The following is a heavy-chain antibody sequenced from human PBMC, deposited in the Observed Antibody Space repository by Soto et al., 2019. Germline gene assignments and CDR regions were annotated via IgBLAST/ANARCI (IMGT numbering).Heavy chain of an antibody. D-gene: IGHD6-6*01. V-gene: IGHV3-73*01. CDR2: IRSKANSYAT. Sequence: GGSLRLSCAASGFTFSGSAMHWVRQASGKRLEWVGRIRSKANSYATAYAALVKGRFTISRDDSKNTAYLQMNSLKTEDTAVYYCTREYSSSSGPPHYYYYYMDVWGKGTTVTVSS. CDR3: TREYSSSSGPPHYYYYYMDV. CDR1: GFTFSGSA. J-gene: IGHJ6*03.